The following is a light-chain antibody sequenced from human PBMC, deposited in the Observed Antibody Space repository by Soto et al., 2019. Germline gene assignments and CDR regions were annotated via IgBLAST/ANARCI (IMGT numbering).Light chain of an antibody. V-gene: IGLV2-14*01. Sequence: QSALTQPASVSGSPGQSITISCTETNSDVGGYNYVSWFQQHPGKAPKLMIYDVSDRPSGVSNRFSGSKSGNTASLTISGLQAEDEADYYCSSYTSGALYVFGTGTKVTVL. J-gene: IGLJ1*01. CDR1: NSDVGGYNY. CDR3: SSYTSGALYV. CDR2: DVS.